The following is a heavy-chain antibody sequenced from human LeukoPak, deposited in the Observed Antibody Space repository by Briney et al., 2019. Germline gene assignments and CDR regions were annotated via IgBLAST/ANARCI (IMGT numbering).Heavy chain of an antibody. CDR1: GYTFSAYY. J-gene: IGHJ6*03. CDR3: ARGGGLYYYYYYMDV. V-gene: IGHV1-2*02. Sequence: ASVKVSCKASGYTFSAYYMHWVRQAPGEGLEWMGWINPNSGGTKYAQKFQGRVTITRNTSISTAYMELSSLRSEDTAVYYCARGGGLYYYYYYMDVWGKGTTVTVSS. CDR2: INPNSGGT. D-gene: IGHD3-10*01.